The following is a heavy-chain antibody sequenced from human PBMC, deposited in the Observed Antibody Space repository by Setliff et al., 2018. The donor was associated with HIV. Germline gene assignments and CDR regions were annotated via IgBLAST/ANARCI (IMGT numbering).Heavy chain of an antibody. D-gene: IGHD2-8*01. Sequence: ASVKVSCKASGYTFTSYYMHWVRQAPGQGLEWMGIINPSGGSTTYAQKFQGRVTMTRDTSTSTVYMELRSLRSDDTAVYYCARRGHEVYGYYYYYYYMDVWGKGTTVTVSS. V-gene: IGHV1-46*01. CDR1: GYTFTSYY. CDR3: ARRGHEVYGYYYYYYYMDV. J-gene: IGHJ6*03. CDR2: INPSGGST.